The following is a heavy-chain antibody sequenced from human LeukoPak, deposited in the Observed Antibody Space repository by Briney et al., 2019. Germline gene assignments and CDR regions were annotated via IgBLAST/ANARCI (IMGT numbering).Heavy chain of an antibody. V-gene: IGHV3-53*01. CDR3: ARALMVRGIEFDY. Sequence: PGGSLRLSCAASGFTVSSNYMSWVRQAPGKGLEWVSVIYSGGSTYYADSVKGRFTISRDNSKNTLYLQMNSLRAEDAAVYYCARALMVRGIEFDYWGQGTLVTVSS. D-gene: IGHD3-10*01. J-gene: IGHJ4*02. CDR2: IYSGGST. CDR1: GFTVSSNY.